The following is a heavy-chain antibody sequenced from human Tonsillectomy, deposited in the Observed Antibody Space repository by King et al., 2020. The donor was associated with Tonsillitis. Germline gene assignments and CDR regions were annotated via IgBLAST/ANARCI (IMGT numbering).Heavy chain of an antibody. V-gene: IGHV4-59*01. J-gene: IGHJ5*02. Sequence: QLQESGPGLVKPSETLSLTCTISGGSISSYYWSWIRQSPGKGLEWIWDVYYSGSTNYNPSLQSRVTLSGDTYKKQFSLKLCSVTAADTAVYYCARGIRIVTALGWFDPWGQGTQVTVSS. CDR2: VYYSGST. CDR3: ARGIRIVTALGWFDP. D-gene: IGHD1-26*01. CDR1: GGSISSYY.